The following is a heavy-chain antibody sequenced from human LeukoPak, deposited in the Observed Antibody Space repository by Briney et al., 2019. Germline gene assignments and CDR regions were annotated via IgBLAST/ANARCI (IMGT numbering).Heavy chain of an antibody. V-gene: IGHV3-23*01. CDR2: ISGSGGST. CDR1: GLTFINFG. D-gene: IGHD3-16*01. Sequence: GGSLRLSCAASGLTFINFGMTWVRQAPGRGLEWVSAISGSGGSTYYADSVKGRFTISRDNSKNTLYLQMNSLRDEDTAVYYCAKFEFGFWGQGTLVTVSS. CDR3: AKFEFGF. J-gene: IGHJ4*02.